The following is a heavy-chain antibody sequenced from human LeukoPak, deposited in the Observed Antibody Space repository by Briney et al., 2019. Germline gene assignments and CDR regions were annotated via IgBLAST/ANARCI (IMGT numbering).Heavy chain of an antibody. CDR2: ISYDGSNK. Sequence: GWSLRLSCAASGFTFSSYAMHWVRQAPGKGLEWVAVISYDGSNKYYADSVKGRFTISRDNSKNTLYLQMNSLRAEDTAVYYCAKDQPVTTDYWGQGTLVTVSS. J-gene: IGHJ4*02. CDR1: GFTFSSYA. D-gene: IGHD4-17*01. V-gene: IGHV3-30-3*01. CDR3: AKDQPVTTDY.